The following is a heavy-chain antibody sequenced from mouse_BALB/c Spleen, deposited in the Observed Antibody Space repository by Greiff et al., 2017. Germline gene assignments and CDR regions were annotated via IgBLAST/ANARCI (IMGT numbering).Heavy chain of an antibody. CDR3: ARSGYYDYDGFDY. V-gene: IGHV1-7*01. J-gene: IGHJ2*01. CDR1: GYTFTSYW. CDR2: INPSTGYT. D-gene: IGHD2-4*01. Sequence: VQLQQSGAELAKPGASVKMSCKASGYTFTSYWMHWVKQRPGQGLEWIGYINPSTGYTEYNQKFKDKATLTADKSSSTAYMQLSSLTSEDSAVYYCARSGYYDYDGFDYWGQGTTLTVSS.